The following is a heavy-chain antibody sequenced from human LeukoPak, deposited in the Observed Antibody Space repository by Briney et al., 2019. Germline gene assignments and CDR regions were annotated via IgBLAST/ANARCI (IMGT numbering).Heavy chain of an antibody. J-gene: IGHJ4*02. CDR1: GFTFSSYA. V-gene: IGHV3-23*01. Sequence: GGSLRLSCAVSGFTFSSYAMSWVRQAPGKGLEWVSTLSGSGTSTYYADSVKGRFTISRDNSKNTLYLQMNSLRAEDTAVYYCAKSATITMILMFLSDEFYFDSWGQGTLVTVSS. CDR3: AKSATITMILMFLSDEFYFDS. CDR2: LSGSGTST. D-gene: IGHD3-22*01.